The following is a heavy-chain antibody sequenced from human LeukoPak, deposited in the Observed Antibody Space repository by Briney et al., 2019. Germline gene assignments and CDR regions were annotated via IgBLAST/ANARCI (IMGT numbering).Heavy chain of an antibody. V-gene: IGHV4-34*01. CDR1: GGSISSYY. J-gene: IGHJ4*02. CDR3: ARMTTGHDY. CDR2: VNHSGYT. Sequence: SETLSLTCTVSGGSISSYYWSWIRQTPGKGLEWIGEVNHSGYTNMNPSLKSRVTISVDTSKNQFSLMMTSVTAADTAVYFCARMTTGHDYWGQGTLVTVSS. D-gene: IGHD4-17*01.